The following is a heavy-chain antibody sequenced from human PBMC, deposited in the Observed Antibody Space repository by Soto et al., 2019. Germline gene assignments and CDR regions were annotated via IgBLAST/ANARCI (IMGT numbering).Heavy chain of an antibody. V-gene: IGHV3-48*01. Sequence: FLRLSCAASGFTFGSYSMNWVRQGPGRGLEWVSYISSSSSTIYYADSVEGRFTISRDNAKNSLDLQMNSLRAEDTAVYYCAKDGGYSYGPYDYWGQGTLVTVSS. D-gene: IGHD5-18*01. CDR2: ISSSSSTI. CDR1: GFTFGSYS. J-gene: IGHJ4*02. CDR3: AKDGGYSYGPYDY.